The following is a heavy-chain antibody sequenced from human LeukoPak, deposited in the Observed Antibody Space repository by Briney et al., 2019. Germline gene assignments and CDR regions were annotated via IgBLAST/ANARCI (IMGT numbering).Heavy chain of an antibody. CDR2: IWYDGSNK. CDR3: ARGDPVDTAMASPFDY. CDR1: GFTFSSYG. J-gene: IGHJ4*02. V-gene: IGHV3-33*01. D-gene: IGHD5-18*01. Sequence: LSGGSLRLSCAASGFTFSSYGMHWVRQAPGKGLEWVAVIWYDGSNKYYADSVKGRFTISRDNSKNTLYLQMGSLRAEDMAVYYCARGDPVDTAMASPFDYWGQGTLVTVSS.